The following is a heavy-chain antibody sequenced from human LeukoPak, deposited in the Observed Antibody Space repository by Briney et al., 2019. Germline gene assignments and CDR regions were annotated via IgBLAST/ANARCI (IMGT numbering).Heavy chain of an antibody. CDR3: ARESDSSGWYDS. CDR1: GFSFDDYA. CDR2: ISGDGGST. D-gene: IGHD3-22*01. V-gene: IGHV3-43*02. J-gene: IGHJ5*01. Sequence: GGSLRLSCAAPGFSFDDYAIHWVRQAPGKGLEWVSLISGDGGSTFYADSVKGRFTISRDDSKNSLYLQMSSLRSEDTALYYCARESDSSGWYDSWGQGTLVTVSS.